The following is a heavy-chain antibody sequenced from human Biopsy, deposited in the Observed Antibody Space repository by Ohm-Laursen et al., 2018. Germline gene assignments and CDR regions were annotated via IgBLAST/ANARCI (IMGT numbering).Heavy chain of an antibody. CDR3: AGDRITIVGVGYAFDI. J-gene: IGHJ3*02. D-gene: IGHD3-3*01. CDR2: IGSSSNYI. CDR1: GFTFSSYS. Sequence: GSLRLSCAASGFTFSSYSINWVRQAPGKGLEGVSLIGSSSNYIYYADSVKGRFTMSRDNAKNSLYLQMNSLTAEDTAVYYCAGDRITIVGVGYAFDIWGQGTMVTVSS. V-gene: IGHV3-21*01.